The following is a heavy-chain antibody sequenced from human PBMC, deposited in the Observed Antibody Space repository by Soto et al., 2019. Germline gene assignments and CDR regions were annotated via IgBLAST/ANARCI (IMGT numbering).Heavy chain of an antibody. CDR2: ISSSTTYI. Sequence: EVQLVESGGGLVKPGGPLRLSCSASRFTFSSYTMNWVRQAPGKGLEWVSSISSSTTYIYYADSVKGRFTISRDNAKNSLYPQVYSLRAEDTAVYYCARDFDSSGYYGPVGAFDIWGQGTMVTVSS. J-gene: IGHJ3*02. V-gene: IGHV3-21*03. D-gene: IGHD3-22*01. CDR1: RFTFSSYT. CDR3: ARDFDSSGYYGPVGAFDI.